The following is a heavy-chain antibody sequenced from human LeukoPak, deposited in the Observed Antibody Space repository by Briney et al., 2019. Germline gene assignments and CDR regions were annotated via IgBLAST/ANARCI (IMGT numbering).Heavy chain of an antibody. Sequence: GGSLRLSCAASGFTFSSYSMNWVRQAPGKGLEWVALISYDGSSKYYADSVKGRFTISRDNSKNTLYLQMNSLRPEDTAVYYCARGSMTLTDNWGQGTLVTVSS. CDR3: ARGSMTLTDN. D-gene: IGHD4/OR15-4a*01. J-gene: IGHJ4*02. CDR1: GFTFSSYS. V-gene: IGHV3-30*03. CDR2: ISYDGSSK.